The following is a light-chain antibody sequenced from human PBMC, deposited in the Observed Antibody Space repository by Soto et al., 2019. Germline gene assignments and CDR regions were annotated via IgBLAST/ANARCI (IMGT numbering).Light chain of an antibody. Sequence: TISCTGTSSDVGGYNYVSWYQQHPGKAPKLMIYDVSNRPSGVSNRFSGSKSGNTASLTISGLQAEDEADYYCSSYTSSSTPVFGGGTKVTVL. CDR1: SSDVGGYNY. V-gene: IGLV2-14*04. CDR3: SSYTSSSTPV. J-gene: IGLJ2*01. CDR2: DVS.